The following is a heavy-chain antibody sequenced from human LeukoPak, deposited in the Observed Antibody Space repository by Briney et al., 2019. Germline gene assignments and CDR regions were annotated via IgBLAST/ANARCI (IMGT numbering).Heavy chain of an antibody. D-gene: IGHD3-3*01. CDR3: ARGRHYDFWSGYYSSWFDP. CDR2: IYTSGST. J-gene: IGHJ5*02. V-gene: IGHV4-4*07. Sequence: PSETLSLTCTVSGGSISSYYWSWIRQPAGKGLEWIGRIYTSGSTNYNPSLKSRVTMSVDTSKNQFSLKLSSVTAADTAVYYCARGRHYDFWSGYYSSWFDPWGQGTLVAVSS. CDR1: GGSISSYY.